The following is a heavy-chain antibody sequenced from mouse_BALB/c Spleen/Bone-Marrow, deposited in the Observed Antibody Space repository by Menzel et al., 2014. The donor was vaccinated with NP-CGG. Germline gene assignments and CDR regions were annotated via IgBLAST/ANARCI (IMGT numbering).Heavy chain of an antibody. D-gene: IGHD1-1*01. CDR3: SRDTKVVPYWYFDV. J-gene: IGHJ1*01. CDR2: IRNKANGYTT. V-gene: IGHV7-3*02. CDR1: GFTFTDYY. Sequence: EVKLVESGGGLVQPGGSLRLSCATSGFTFTDYYMSWVRQPPGKALEGLGFIRNKANGYTTEYSASVKGRFTISRDNSQSILYLQMNTLRAEDSATYYCSRDTKVVPYWYFDVWGAGTPVTVSS.